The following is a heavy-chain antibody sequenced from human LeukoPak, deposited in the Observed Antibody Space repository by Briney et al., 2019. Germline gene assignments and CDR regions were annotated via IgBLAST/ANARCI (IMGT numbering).Heavy chain of an antibody. CDR2: IYYSGST. CDR3: ARGRREVVPAAIFSWFDP. CDR1: GGSISSGGYY. J-gene: IGHJ5*02. Sequence: SETLSLTCTVSGGSISSGGYYWSWIRQHPGKGLEWIEYIYYSGSTYYNPSLKSRVTISVDTSKNQFSLKLSSVTAADTAVYYCARGRREVVPAAIFSWFDPWGQGTLVTVSS. D-gene: IGHD2-2*01. V-gene: IGHV4-31*03.